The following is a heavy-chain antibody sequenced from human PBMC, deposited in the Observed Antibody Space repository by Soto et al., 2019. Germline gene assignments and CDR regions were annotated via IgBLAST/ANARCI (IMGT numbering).Heavy chain of an antibody. J-gene: IGHJ4*02. D-gene: IGHD3-22*01. Sequence: EVQLLESGGGLVQPGGSLRLYCAAPGFTFSNYAMNWVRQTPGKGREWVSVISGSGGSTYYADSVKRRFTISRDKSKNPLDLQLHSLRVDDESVYYGAAGGSGYYANRGQGTLVTVSS. V-gene: IGHV3-23*01. CDR3: AAGGSGYYAN. CDR2: ISGSGGST. CDR1: GFTFSNYA.